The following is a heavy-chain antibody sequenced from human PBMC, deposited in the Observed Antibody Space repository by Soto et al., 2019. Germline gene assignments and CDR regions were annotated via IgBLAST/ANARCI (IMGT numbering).Heavy chain of an antibody. D-gene: IGHD6-6*01. CDR3: ARDREYSSSGSYDH. J-gene: IGHJ4*02. Sequence: QVQLVESGGGAVQPGRSLRLSCAASGFTFSSYGMHWVRQAPGKGLEWVAVIWYDGSNKYYADSVKGRFTISRDNSKNTLYLQMNSLRAGDTAVYYCARDREYSSSGSYDHWGQGTLVTVSS. CDR2: IWYDGSNK. CDR1: GFTFSSYG. V-gene: IGHV3-33*01.